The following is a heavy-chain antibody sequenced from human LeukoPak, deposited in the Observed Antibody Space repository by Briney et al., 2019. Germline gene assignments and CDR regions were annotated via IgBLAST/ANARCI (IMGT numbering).Heavy chain of an antibody. CDR3: ARGEGYNYYFDY. V-gene: IGHV4-61*01. CDR2: IYYSGST. CDR1: GGSVSSGSYY. Sequence: SETLSLTCAVSGGSVSSGSYYWRWLRQPPGTGLEWIGYIYYSGSTNYNPSLKSRVTISVDTSKNQFSLKLSSVTAADTAVYYCARGEGYNYYFDYWGQGTLVTVSS. D-gene: IGHD5-24*01. J-gene: IGHJ4*02.